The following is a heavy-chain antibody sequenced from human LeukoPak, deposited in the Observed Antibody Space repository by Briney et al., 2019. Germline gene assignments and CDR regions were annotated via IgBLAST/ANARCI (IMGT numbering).Heavy chain of an antibody. CDR3: ARQGLEWLSDAFDI. D-gene: IGHD3-3*01. V-gene: IGHV4-39*01. J-gene: IGHJ3*02. CDR2: IYYSGST. Sequence: SETLSLTCTVSGGSISSSSYYWGWIRQPPGKGLEWIGSIYYSGSTYYNPSLKSRVTISVDTSKNQFSLKLSSVTAPDTAVYYCARQGLEWLSDAFDIWGQGTMVTVSS. CDR1: GGSISSSSYY.